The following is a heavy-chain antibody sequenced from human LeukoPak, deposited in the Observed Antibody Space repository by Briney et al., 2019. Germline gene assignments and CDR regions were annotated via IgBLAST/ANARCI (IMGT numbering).Heavy chain of an antibody. J-gene: IGHJ3*02. D-gene: IGHD3-16*02. CDR1: GCTFTSYG. CDR2: ISAYNGNT. CDR3: ARDFPHYDYVWGSYRPLMNDAFDI. Sequence: ASVKVSCKASGCTFTSYGLSWLRQAPGQGLEWMGWISAYNGNTNYAHKLQGRVTMTTDTSTSTAYMELRSLRSDDTAVYYCARDFPHYDYVWGSYRPLMNDAFDIWGQGTMVTVSS. V-gene: IGHV1-18*01.